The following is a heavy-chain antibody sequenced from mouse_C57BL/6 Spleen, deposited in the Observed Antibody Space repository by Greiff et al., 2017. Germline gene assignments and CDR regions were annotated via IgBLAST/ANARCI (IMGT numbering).Heavy chain of an antibody. CDR3: ARWDDVYYVDY. D-gene: IGHD4-1*01. CDR1: GYTFTGYW. V-gene: IGHV1-9*01. J-gene: IGHJ2*01. CDR2: ILPGSGST. Sequence: VQLKQSGAELMKPGASVKLSCKATGYTFTGYWIEWVKQRPGHGLEWIGEILPGSGSTNYNEKFKGKATLNADTSSNTAYLQLSSLTTEYSAIYYCARWDDVYYVDYWGQGTTLTVSS.